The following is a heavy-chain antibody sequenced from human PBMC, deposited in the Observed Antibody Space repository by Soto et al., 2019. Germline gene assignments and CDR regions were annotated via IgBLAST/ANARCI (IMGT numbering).Heavy chain of an antibody. J-gene: IGHJ6*02. D-gene: IGHD4-17*01. CDR3: ASGLRNAGDYYYYYGMDV. CDR1: GGTFSSYA. CDR2: IIPIFGTA. V-gene: IGHV1-69*13. Sequence: SVKVSCKASGGTFSSYAISWVRQAPGQGLEWMGGIIPIFGTANYAQKFQGRVTITADESTSTAYMELSSLRSEDTAVYYCASGLRNAGDYYYYYGMDVWGQGTTVTVS.